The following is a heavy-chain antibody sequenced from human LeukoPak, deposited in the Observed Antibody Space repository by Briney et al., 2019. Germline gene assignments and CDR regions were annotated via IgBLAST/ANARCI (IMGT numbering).Heavy chain of an antibody. CDR2: IYTSGST. CDR1: GGSISSYY. J-gene: IGHJ6*03. Sequence: SETLSLTCTVSGGSISSYYWSWIRQPPGKGLEWIGYIYTSGSTNYNPSLKSRVTISVDTSKNQFSLKLSSVTAADTAVYYCAGTFPDFWSCLPSHQYYMDLLGQGTQVTGSS. CDR3: AGTFPDFWSCLPSHQYYMDL. D-gene: IGHD3-3*01. V-gene: IGHV4-4*09.